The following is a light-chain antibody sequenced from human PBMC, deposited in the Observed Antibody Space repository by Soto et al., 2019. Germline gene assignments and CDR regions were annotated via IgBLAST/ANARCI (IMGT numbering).Light chain of an antibody. J-gene: IGKJ2*01. CDR3: RHYGSSPHS. CDR2: DAF. CDR1: QSVSSAY. V-gene: IGKV3-20*01. Sequence: IVLTQSPGTLSLSPGERATLYCRAIQSVSSAYLAWYQQKAGQAPRLIISDAFSRAYGVPDRFSGSGSGTDFTLTISRLESEDFSVYYCRHYGSSPHSFGQGTKLEIK.